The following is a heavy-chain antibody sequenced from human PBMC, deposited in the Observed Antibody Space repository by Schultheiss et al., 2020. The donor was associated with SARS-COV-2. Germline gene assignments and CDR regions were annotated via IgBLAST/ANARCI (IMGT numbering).Heavy chain of an antibody. CDR1: GYTFTSYG. J-gene: IGHJ4*02. V-gene: IGHV1-69*13. D-gene: IGHD6-13*01. Sequence: SVKVSCKASGYTFTSYGISWVRQAPGQGLEWMGGIIPIFGTANYAQKFQGRVTITADESTSTAYMELSSLRSEDTAVYYCARVLEQQLDDYWGQGTLVTVSS. CDR2: IIPIFGTA. CDR3: ARVLEQQLDDY.